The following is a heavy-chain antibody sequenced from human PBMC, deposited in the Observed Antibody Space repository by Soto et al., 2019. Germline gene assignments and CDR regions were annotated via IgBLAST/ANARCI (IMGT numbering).Heavy chain of an antibody. CDR3: ARLGSSPPKSYYYYYGMDV. CDR2: IYPGDSDT. J-gene: IGHJ6*02. CDR1: GYSFTSYW. Sequence: LKISCKGSGYSFTSYWIGWVRQMPGKGLEWMGIIYPGDSDTRYSPSFQGQVTISADKSISTAYLQWSSLKASDTAMYYCARLGSSPPKSYYYYYGMDVWGQGTTVTV. D-gene: IGHD6-6*01. V-gene: IGHV5-51*01.